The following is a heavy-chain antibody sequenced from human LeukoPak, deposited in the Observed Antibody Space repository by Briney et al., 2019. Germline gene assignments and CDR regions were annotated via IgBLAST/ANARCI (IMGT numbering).Heavy chain of an antibody. J-gene: IGHJ4*02. D-gene: IGHD1-26*01. CDR2: IYYSGST. Sequence: SETLSLTCTVSGVSISSSSYYWGWIRQPPGKGLEWIGYIYYSGSTNYNPSLKSRVTISVDTSKNQFSLKLTSVTAADTAVYYCARGVNSGYFDYCGQGTLVTVSS. CDR1: GVSISSSSYY. CDR3: ARGVNSGYFDY. V-gene: IGHV4-61*05.